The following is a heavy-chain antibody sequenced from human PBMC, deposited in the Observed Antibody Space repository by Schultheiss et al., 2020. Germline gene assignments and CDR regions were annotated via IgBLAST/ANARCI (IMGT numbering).Heavy chain of an antibody. CDR2: ISYDGRNK. J-gene: IGHJ4*02. CDR3: ARDKGRNGDYSQDIDY. D-gene: IGHD4-17*01. CDR1: GFTFSSYA. Sequence: GASLKISCAASGFTFSSYAMHWVRQAPGKGLEWVAVISYDGRNKYYADFVKGRFTISRDNSKNTLYMQMNSLRAEDTAVYYCARDKGRNGDYSQDIDYWGQGTLVTVSS. V-gene: IGHV3-30*04.